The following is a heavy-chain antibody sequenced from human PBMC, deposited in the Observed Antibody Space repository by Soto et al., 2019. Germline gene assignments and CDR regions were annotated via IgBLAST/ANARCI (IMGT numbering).Heavy chain of an antibody. V-gene: IGHV1-18*01. CDR3: AIATKLGPRGDP. CDR2: ISAYNGNT. J-gene: IGHJ5*02. D-gene: IGHD1-7*01. Sequence: ASVKDSCKASGYTFTSYGISWVRQAPGQGLEWMGWISAYNGNTNYAQKLQGRVTMTTDTSTSTAYMELRSLRSDDTAVYYCAIATKLGPRGDPWGQGTLVTVSS. CDR1: GYTFTSYG.